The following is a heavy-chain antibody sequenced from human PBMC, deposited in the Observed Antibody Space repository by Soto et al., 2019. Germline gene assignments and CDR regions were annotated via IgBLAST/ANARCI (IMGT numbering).Heavy chain of an antibody. CDR3: TRIWNDGLGDV. CDR1: GGSLSSYY. D-gene: IGHD1-1*01. CDR2: IYYNGGNT. J-gene: IGHJ6*02. Sequence: QVQLQESGPGLVKPLETPSLTCTVSGGSLSSYYWSWARQPPGKGLEWIGYIYYNGGNTKYNPSLKSRVTISVDTSKNQFSLRLSSVTAADTAVYHCTRIWNDGLGDVWGQGTTVTVSS. V-gene: IGHV4-59*01.